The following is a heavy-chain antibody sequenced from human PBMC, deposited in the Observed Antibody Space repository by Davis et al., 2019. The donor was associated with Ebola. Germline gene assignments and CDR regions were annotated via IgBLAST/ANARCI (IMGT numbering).Heavy chain of an antibody. Sequence: GESLKISCAPSGFTFINAWMSWVRQAPGKGLEWVGRIKSKSDGGTTDYAAPVKGRFTISRDDLKNTLFLQMNSLKTEDTAVYYCTTDAADRPLVGNMYYWGQGTLVTVSS. CDR2: IKSKSDGGTT. V-gene: IGHV3-15*01. CDR3: TTDAADRPLVGNMYY. D-gene: IGHD2-8*02. J-gene: IGHJ4*02. CDR1: GFTFINAW.